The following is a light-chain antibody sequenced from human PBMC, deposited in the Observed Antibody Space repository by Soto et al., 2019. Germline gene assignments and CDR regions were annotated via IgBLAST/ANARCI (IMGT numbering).Light chain of an antibody. V-gene: IGKV3-15*01. CDR2: GAS. CDR1: HSVNSN. J-gene: IGKJ1*01. CDR3: QQYNNGWT. Sequence: EIVMTQSPATLSVSPGERATLSCRASHSVNSNLAWYQQRPGQAPRLLISGASNRATGVPARFSGSGSETEFTLTISSLQSEDFAVYYCQQYNNGWTFGQGTKVEIK.